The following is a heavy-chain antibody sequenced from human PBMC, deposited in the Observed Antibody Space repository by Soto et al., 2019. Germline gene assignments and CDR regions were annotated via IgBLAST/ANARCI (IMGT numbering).Heavy chain of an antibody. CDR2: ISSSGSTI. CDR3: ARDLTYYDILTGYYGVFDY. J-gene: IGHJ4*02. D-gene: IGHD3-9*01. Sequence: GGSLRLSCAASGFTFSDYYMSWIRQAPGKGLEWVSYISSSGSTIYYADSVKGRFTISRDNAKNSLYLQMNSLRAEDTAVYYCARDLTYYDILTGYYGVFDYWGQGTLVTVS. V-gene: IGHV3-11*01. CDR1: GFTFSDYY.